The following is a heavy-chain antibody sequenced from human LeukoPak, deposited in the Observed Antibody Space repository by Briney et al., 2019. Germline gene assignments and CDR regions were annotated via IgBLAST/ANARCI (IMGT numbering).Heavy chain of an antibody. CDR1: GFTFSSYW. Sequence: GGSLRLSCAVSGFTFSSYWMHWVRQAPGKGLVWVSRINSDGSSTNYADSVKGRFTISRDNAKNTLYLQMNSLRAEDTAVYYCARVFRGYCGDYWGQGTLVTVSS. D-gene: IGHD2-15*01. J-gene: IGHJ4*02. V-gene: IGHV3-74*01. CDR3: ARVFRGYCGDY. CDR2: INSDGSST.